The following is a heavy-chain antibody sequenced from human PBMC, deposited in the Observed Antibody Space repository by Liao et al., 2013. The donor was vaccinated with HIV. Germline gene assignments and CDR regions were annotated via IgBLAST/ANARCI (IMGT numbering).Heavy chain of an antibody. CDR2: MYYSGST. J-gene: IGHJ4*02. D-gene: IGHD3-3*01. CDR3: ARARGANYDFWSGPGYFDY. Sequence: QLQLQESGPGLVKPSETLSLTCTVSGGSISSSSYYWGWIRQPPGKGLEWIGSMYYSGSTYYNPSLKSRVTISVDTSKNQFSLKVSSVTAADTAVYYCARARGANYDFWSGPGYFDYWGQGTLVTVSS. V-gene: IGHV4-39*07. CDR1: GGSISSSSYY.